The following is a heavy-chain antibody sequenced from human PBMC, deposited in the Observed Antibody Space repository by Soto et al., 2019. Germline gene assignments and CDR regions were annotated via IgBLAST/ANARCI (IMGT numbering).Heavy chain of an antibody. Sequence: QVQLVQSGAEVKKPGSSVKVSCKASGGTFSRSGFHWVRQAPGQGLEWMGMIVPSVDTTNYAQKFQARVTISADQFTSTVYMELRSLRSEDTAVYYCARCPQPPDTADPYAVDVWGQGTRVIVSS. CDR1: GGTFSRSG. CDR3: ARCPQPPDTADPYAVDV. D-gene: IGHD5-18*01. CDR2: IVPSVDTT. V-gene: IGHV1-69*11. J-gene: IGHJ6*02.